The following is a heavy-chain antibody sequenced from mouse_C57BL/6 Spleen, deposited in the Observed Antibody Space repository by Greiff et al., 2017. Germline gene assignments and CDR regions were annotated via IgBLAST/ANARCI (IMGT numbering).Heavy chain of an antibody. D-gene: IGHD6-2*01. CDR2: IDPETGGT. CDR3: TRFLSLDYYAMDY. Sequence: VQLQQSGAELVRPGASVTLSCKASGYTFTDYEMHWVKQTPVHGLEWIGAIDPETGGTAYNQKFKGKAILTADKSSSTAYMELRSLTSEDSAVYYCTRFLSLDYYAMDYWGQGTSVTVSS. J-gene: IGHJ4*01. V-gene: IGHV1-15*01. CDR1: GYTFTDYE.